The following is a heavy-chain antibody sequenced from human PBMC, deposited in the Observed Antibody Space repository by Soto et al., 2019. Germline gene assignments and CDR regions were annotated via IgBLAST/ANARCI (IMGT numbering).Heavy chain of an antibody. Sequence: ASVKVSGKASGYTFTGYYMHWVRQAPGQGLEWMGWINPNSGGTNYAQKFQGWVTMTRDTSISTAYMELSRLRSDDTAVYYCARVRRLGGNYDIWSGRPDYYGMDVWGQGTTVTVSS. CDR1: GYTFTGYY. J-gene: IGHJ6*02. CDR3: ARVRRLGGNYDIWSGRPDYYGMDV. D-gene: IGHD3-3*01. CDR2: INPNSGGT. V-gene: IGHV1-2*04.